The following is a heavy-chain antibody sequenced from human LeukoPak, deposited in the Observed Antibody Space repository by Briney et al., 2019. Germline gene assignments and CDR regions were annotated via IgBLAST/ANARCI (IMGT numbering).Heavy chain of an antibody. D-gene: IGHD6-19*01. CDR2: ISGSGGST. V-gene: IGHV3-23*01. CDR3: AKSGIAVAGLGNYFDY. J-gene: IGHJ4*02. CDR1: GFTFNNYA. Sequence: GGSLRLSCAASGFTFNNYAMSWVRQAPGKGLEWVSAISGSGGSTYYADSVKGRFTISRDNSKNTLYLQMDSLRAEDTAVYYRAKSGIAVAGLGNYFDYWGQGTLVTVSS.